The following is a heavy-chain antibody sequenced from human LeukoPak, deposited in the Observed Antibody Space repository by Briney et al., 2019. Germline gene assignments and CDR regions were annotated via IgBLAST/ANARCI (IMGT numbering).Heavy chain of an antibody. J-gene: IGHJ4*02. Sequence: GGSLRLSCAASGFTFSSYAMHWVRQAPGKGLEWVSYISSSGSTIYYADSVKGRFTISRDNAKNSLYLQMNSLRAEDTAVYYCAREGNRRSFDYWGQGTLVTVSS. D-gene: IGHD2/OR15-2a*01. CDR1: GFTFSSYA. CDR2: ISSSGSTI. CDR3: AREGNRRSFDY. V-gene: IGHV3-48*04.